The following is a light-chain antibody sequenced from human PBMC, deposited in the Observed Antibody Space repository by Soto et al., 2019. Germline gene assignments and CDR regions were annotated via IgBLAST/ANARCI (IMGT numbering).Light chain of an antibody. CDR2: DAS. V-gene: IGKV3-11*01. CDR1: QSVSSS. J-gene: IGKJ4*01. Sequence: EIGLTQSPATLSLSPGERPTLSCRASQSVSSSLAWYQQKPGQAPRLLIYDASKRATGIPARFSGSGSGTDFTLTISSLEPEDFAVYYCQQRSNLPLTFGGGTKVEIK. CDR3: QQRSNLPLT.